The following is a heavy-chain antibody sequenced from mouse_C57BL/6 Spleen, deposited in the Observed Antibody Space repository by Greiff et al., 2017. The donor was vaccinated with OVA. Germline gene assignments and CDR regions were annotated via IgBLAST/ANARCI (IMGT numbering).Heavy chain of an antibody. CDR3: ARDLRAWFAY. CDR2: ISDGGSYT. J-gene: IGHJ3*01. V-gene: IGHV5-4*01. Sequence: EVQVVESGGGLVKPGGSLKLSCAASGFTFSSYAMSWVRQTPDKRLEWVATISDGGSYTYYPDNVKGRFTISRDNAKNNLYLQMSHLKSDDTAMYYCARDLRAWFAYWGQGTLVTVSA. D-gene: IGHD3-2*02. CDR1: GFTFSSYA.